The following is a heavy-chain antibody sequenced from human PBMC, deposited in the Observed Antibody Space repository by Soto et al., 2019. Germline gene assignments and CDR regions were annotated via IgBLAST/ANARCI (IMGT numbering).Heavy chain of an antibody. CDR1: GFTFSGYS. V-gene: IGHV3-48*02. CDR3: ARGYSSGRGAFDY. J-gene: IGHJ4*02. D-gene: IGHD6-19*01. Sequence: GGSLRLSCAASGFTFSGYSMNWVRQAPGKGLECISYISSSSSTIYYADSVKGRFTISRDNAKNSLYLQMNSLRDEDTAVYYCARGYSSGRGAFDYWGQGTLVTVSS. CDR2: ISSSSSTI.